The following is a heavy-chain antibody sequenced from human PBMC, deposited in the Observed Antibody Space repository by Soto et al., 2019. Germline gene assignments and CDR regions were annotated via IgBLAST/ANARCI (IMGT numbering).Heavy chain of an antibody. CDR3: ARGVSAGVDY. CDR2: MEPSTGRT. J-gene: IGHJ4*02. Sequence: ASVKVSCKASGYSFTSLDTNWVRQTAGQGLEWMGWMEPSTGRTGYAQKFQGRVTMTRDTSINTAYMELTTLTSDDTAFYYCARGVSAGVDYWGQGTLVTVSS. D-gene: IGHD1-26*01. CDR1: GYSFTSLD. V-gene: IGHV1-8*01.